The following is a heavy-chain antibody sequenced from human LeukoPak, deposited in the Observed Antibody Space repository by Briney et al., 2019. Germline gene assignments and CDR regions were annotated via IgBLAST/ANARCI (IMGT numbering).Heavy chain of an antibody. CDR1: GSTLSSYA. Sequence: GGSLRLSCAASGSTLSSYAMSWVRQAPGKGLEGVSAISGSGGSTYYADSVKGRFTISRDNSKNALYLQMNGLRAEDTAVYYCAKECPMVRGVIITPPDYWGQGTLVTVSS. D-gene: IGHD3-10*01. J-gene: IGHJ4*02. CDR2: ISGSGGST. CDR3: AKECPMVRGVIITPPDY. V-gene: IGHV3-23*01.